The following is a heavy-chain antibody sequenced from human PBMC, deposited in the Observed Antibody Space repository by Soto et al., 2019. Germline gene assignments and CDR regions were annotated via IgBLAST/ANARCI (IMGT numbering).Heavy chain of an antibody. Sequence: ASVKVSSKASGSTFTSYYMHWVRQAPGQGLEWMGWINPNSGGTNYAQKIQGRFTMTRDTSISTAYMPLGSLRPDNTAVYYCAIYWNDPGPYAFDIWGQGTMVSVSS. CDR1: GSTFTSYY. J-gene: IGHJ3*02. D-gene: IGHD1-1*01. V-gene: IGHV1-2*02. CDR3: AIYWNDPGPYAFDI. CDR2: INPNSGGT.